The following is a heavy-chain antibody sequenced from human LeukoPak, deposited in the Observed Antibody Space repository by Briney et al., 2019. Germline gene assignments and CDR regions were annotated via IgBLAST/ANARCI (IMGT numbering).Heavy chain of an antibody. Sequence: SETLSLTCAVYGGSFSGYYWSWIRQPPGKGLEWIGEINHSGSTNYNPSLKSRVTISVDTSKNQFSLKLSSVTAADTAVYYCASRHYDSSGYARFDYWGQGTLVTVSS. V-gene: IGHV4-34*01. J-gene: IGHJ4*02. CDR1: GGSFSGYY. D-gene: IGHD3-22*01. CDR2: INHSGST. CDR3: ASRHYDSSGYARFDY.